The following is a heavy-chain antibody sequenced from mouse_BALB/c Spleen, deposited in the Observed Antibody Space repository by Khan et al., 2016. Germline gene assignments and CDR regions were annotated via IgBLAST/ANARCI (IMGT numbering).Heavy chain of an antibody. J-gene: IGHJ3*01. Sequence: EVQLQESGGGLVQPGGSLKLSCAASGFDFSRYWMSWVRQAPGKGLEWIGEINPDSSTINYTPSLKDKLIISRDNANNTLYQQMSKVRSEDTALYYCARAGYYGYLAYWGQGTLVTVSA. D-gene: IGHD1-1*01. CDR2: INPDSSTI. CDR1: GFDFSRYW. V-gene: IGHV4-1*02. CDR3: ARAGYYGYLAY.